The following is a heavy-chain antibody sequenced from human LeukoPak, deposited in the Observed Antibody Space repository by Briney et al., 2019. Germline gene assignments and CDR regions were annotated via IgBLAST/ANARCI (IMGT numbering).Heavy chain of an antibody. D-gene: IGHD6-19*01. Sequence: SVKVSCKASGGTFSSYAISWVRQAPGQGLEWMGGITPIFGTVNYAQKFQGRVTITTDESTSTVYMELNSLRSEDTAVYYCARGPSVAGTAAPDYWGQGTLVTVSS. CDR1: GGTFSSYA. J-gene: IGHJ4*02. CDR3: ARGPSVAGTAAPDY. CDR2: ITPIFGTV. V-gene: IGHV1-69*05.